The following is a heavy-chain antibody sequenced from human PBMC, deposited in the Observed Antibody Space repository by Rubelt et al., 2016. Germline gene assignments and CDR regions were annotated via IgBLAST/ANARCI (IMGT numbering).Heavy chain of an antibody. Sequence: QVQLVQSGAEVKKPGSSVKVSCKASGGTFSSCAISWVRQAPGQGLEWMGGIIPIFGTANYAQKFQGEGTITADESTSAAYMELSSLRSEDTAVYYCATGGDFGVVIPNWFDPWGQGTLVTVSS. CDR1: GGTFSSCA. J-gene: IGHJ5*02. CDR2: IIPIFGTA. V-gene: IGHV1-69*01. CDR3: ATGGDFGVVIPNWFDP. D-gene: IGHD3-3*01.